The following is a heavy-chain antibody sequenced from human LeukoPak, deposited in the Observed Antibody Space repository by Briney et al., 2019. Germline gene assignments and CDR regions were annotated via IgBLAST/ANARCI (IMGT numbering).Heavy chain of an antibody. Sequence: GASVKVSCKASGYTFTGYYIHWVRQAPGQRLEWMGWINAGNGNTKYSQEFQGRVTITRDTSASTAYMELSSLRSEDMAVYYCARDLSGLALDPWGQGTLVTVSS. V-gene: IGHV1-3*03. CDR3: ARDLSGLALDP. D-gene: IGHD6-19*01. CDR2: INAGNGNT. CDR1: GYTFTGYY. J-gene: IGHJ5*02.